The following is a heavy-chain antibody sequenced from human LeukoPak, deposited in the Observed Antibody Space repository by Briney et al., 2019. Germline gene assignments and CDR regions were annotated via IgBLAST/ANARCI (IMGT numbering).Heavy chain of an antibody. D-gene: IGHD2-21*02. J-gene: IGHJ2*01. Sequence: GGSLRLSCAASGFIFRSYEFHWVRQAPGKGLEWVSVIYSGGSTYYADSVKGRFTISRDNSKNTLYLQMNSLRAEDTAVYYCARDSLAYCGGDCHSERYFDLWGRGTLVTVSS. CDR2: IYSGGST. CDR1: GFIFRSYE. V-gene: IGHV3-53*01. CDR3: ARDSLAYCGGDCHSERYFDL.